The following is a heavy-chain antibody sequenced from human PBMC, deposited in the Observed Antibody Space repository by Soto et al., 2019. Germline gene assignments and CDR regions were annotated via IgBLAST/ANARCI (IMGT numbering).Heavy chain of an antibody. CDR1: GGSISSGSYY. CDR3: TTVDAVVLN. Sequence: VQLQESGPGLVKPSQTLSLTCTVSGGSISSGSYYWSWIRQHPGKGLEWIGRIKRNIDGGTTDYAAPVKGRFAISRDDSNSILYLEMNSLRSEDTAVYYCTTVDAVVLNWGQGLLVTVSS. J-gene: IGHJ4*02. D-gene: IGHD6-19*01. V-gene: IGHV3-15*01. CDR2: IKRNIDGGTT.